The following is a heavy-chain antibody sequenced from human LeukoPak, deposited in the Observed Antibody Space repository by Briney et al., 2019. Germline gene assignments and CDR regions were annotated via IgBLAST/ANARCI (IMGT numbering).Heavy chain of an antibody. V-gene: IGHV1-3*01. CDR3: VRGHPAGIAAAGT. D-gene: IGHD6-13*01. Sequence: KFQGRVTITRDTSASTAYMELSSLRSEDTAVYYCVRGHPAGIAAAGTWGQGTLVTVSS. J-gene: IGHJ4*02.